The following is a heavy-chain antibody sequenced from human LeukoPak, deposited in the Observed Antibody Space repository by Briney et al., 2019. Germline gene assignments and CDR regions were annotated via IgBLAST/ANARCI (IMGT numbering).Heavy chain of an antibody. CDR2: IWYDGSNK. D-gene: IGHD5-24*01. CDR3: ARPSVEMATIGFDY. Sequence: GGSLRLSCAASGFTFSSYGMHWVRQAPGKGLEWVAVIWYDGSNKYYADSVKGRFTISRDNSKNTLYLQMNSLRAEDTAVYYCARPSVEMATIGFDYWGQGTLVTVPS. V-gene: IGHV3-33*01. J-gene: IGHJ4*02. CDR1: GFTFSSYG.